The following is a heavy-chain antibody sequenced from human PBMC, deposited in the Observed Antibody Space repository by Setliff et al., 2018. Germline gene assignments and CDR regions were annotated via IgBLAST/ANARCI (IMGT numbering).Heavy chain of an antibody. CDR1: GYTFTGYY. Sequence: ASVKVSCKASGYTFTGYYMHWVRQAPGQGLEWMGWINPNSGGTNYAQKFQGWVTMTRDTSISTAYMELSRLRSDDTAVYYCARGRDFWSGYLVYWGQGTLVNRLL. CDR3: ARGRDFWSGYLVY. D-gene: IGHD3-3*01. J-gene: IGHJ4*02. V-gene: IGHV1-2*04. CDR2: INPNSGGT.